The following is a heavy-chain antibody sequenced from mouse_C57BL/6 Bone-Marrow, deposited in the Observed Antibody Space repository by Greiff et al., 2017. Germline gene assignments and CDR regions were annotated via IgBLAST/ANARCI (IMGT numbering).Heavy chain of an antibody. D-gene: IGHD2-5*01. CDR2: IYPGDGDT. Sequence: VQLQESGPELVKPGASVKISCKASGYAFSSSWMNWVKQRPGKGLEWIGRIYPGDGDTNYNGKFKGKATLTADKSSSTAYMQLSSLTSEDSAVYFCARDPYYSIYFDYGGQGTTLTVSS. J-gene: IGHJ2*01. CDR1: GYAFSSSW. CDR3: ARDPYYSIYFDY. V-gene: IGHV1-82*01.